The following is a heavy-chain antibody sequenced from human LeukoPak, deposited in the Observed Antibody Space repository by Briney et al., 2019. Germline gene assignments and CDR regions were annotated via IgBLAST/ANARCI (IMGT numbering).Heavy chain of an antibody. Sequence: GGSLRLSCEASGFTFSSYAMSWVRQAPGKGLEWVSVISGSGDSTYYADSVKGRFTISRDNSKNTLYLQMNSLRAEDTAVYYCARGGSYLSAFDIWGQGTMVTVSS. CDR3: ARGGSYLSAFDI. D-gene: IGHD1-26*01. CDR2: ISGSGDST. J-gene: IGHJ3*02. CDR1: GFTFSSYA. V-gene: IGHV3-23*01.